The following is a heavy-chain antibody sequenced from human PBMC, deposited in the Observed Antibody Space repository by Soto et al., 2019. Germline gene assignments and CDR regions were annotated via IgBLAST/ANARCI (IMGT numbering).Heavy chain of an antibody. CDR1: GFTFSNYG. J-gene: IGHJ6*02. Sequence: PGGSLRLSCAASGFTFSNYGMHWVRQAPGKGLEWVAFISDDGSNKYYADSMTGRFTMSRDNSKSTLYLQMNSLRVEDTAVYYCTKRRNVLRFLEWSSGMEVWGQGTTVTVSS. D-gene: IGHD3-3*01. CDR3: TKRRNVLRFLEWSSGMEV. CDR2: ISDDGSNK. V-gene: IGHV3-30*18.